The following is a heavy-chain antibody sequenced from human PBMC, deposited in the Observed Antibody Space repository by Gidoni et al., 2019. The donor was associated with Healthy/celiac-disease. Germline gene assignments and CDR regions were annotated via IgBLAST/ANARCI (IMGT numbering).Heavy chain of an antibody. CDR2: IYWNDDK. CDR3: AHRRIGRSSWSGGVDY. D-gene: IGHD6-13*01. CDR1: GFSLSTSGVG. J-gene: IGHJ4*02. V-gene: IGHV2-5*01. Sequence: QITLKESGPTLVKPTQTLTLTCTFSGFSLSTSGVGVGWIRQPPGKALEWLALIYWNDDKRYIPALKSRLTLTKDTSKNQVVLKMTNMDPVDTATYYCAHRRIGRSSWSGGVDYWGQGTLVTVSS.